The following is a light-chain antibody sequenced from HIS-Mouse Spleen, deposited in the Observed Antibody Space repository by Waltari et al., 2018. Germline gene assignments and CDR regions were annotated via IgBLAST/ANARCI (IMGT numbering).Light chain of an antibody. CDR1: QSISSY. CDR2: AAS. J-gene: IGKJ4*01. V-gene: IGKV1-39*01. CDR3: QQSYSTPLT. Sequence: DIQMTQSPSSLSASVGDRVTITCRASQSISSYLNWYQQKPGKAPKLLIYAASSLQSGVPSRFSGSVSGTDSTLTISSLQPEDFATYYCQQSYSTPLTFGGGTKLEIK.